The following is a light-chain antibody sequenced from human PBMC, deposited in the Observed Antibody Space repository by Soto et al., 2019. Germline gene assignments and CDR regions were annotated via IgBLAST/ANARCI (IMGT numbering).Light chain of an antibody. CDR2: DAS. V-gene: IGKV1-5*01. Sequence: DIQMTQSPSTLSASVGDRVTITCRASQSISSWLAWYQQKPGKAPKLLIYDASNLESGVPSRFSGSGSGTEFTLTISILQPDDFATYYCQQYNSYSRTFGLGTKVDIK. CDR3: QQYNSYSRT. CDR1: QSISSW. J-gene: IGKJ1*01.